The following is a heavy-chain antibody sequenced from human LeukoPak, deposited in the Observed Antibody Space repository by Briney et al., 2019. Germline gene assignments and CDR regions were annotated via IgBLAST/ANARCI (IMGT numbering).Heavy chain of an antibody. CDR1: GGSVSNNNYY. D-gene: IGHD3-22*01. CDR3: ARQYDSSGYIMTFDY. V-gene: IGHV4-39*01. CDR2: TYYDGNT. J-gene: IGHJ4*02. Sequence: SETLSLTCTVSGGSVSNNNYYWGWIRQSPGKGLEWIGSTYYDGNTFYNPSLRSRVTMSVDTSKNQFSLKLSSVTAAASALYYCARQYDSSGYIMTFDYWGQGTLVTVSS.